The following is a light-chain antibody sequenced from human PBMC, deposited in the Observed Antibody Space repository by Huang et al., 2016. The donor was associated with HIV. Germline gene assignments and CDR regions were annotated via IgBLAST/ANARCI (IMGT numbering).Light chain of an antibody. CDR2: LGS. J-gene: IGKJ2*03. V-gene: IGKV2-28*01. Sequence: DIVKTQSPLSLPVTPGEPASISCRSSQSLLHGTGYNYLDWYVQKAGQPPQLLIYLGSKRASGVPGRFSASGSGTDFTLKISRVEAEDVGVYYCMQALQTPSFGQGTRLEIK. CDR3: MQALQTPS. CDR1: QSLLHGTGYNY.